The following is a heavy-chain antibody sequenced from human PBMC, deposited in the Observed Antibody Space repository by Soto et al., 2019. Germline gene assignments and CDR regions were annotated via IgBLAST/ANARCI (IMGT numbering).Heavy chain of an antibody. J-gene: IGHJ4*02. CDR1: GYSFTSYW. CDR3: ARHPRQGRLDYFAY. Sequence: GESLKISCKGSGYSFTSYWIGWVRQMPGKGLEWMGIIYPGDSDTRYSPSFQGQVTISADTSKNQFSLKVTSVTAADPAVYYCARHPRQGRLDYFAYWGQGTLVTVSS. CDR2: IYPGDSDT. V-gene: IGHV5-51*01.